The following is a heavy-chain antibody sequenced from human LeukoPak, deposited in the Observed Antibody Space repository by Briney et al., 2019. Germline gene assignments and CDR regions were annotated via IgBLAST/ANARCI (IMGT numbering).Heavy chain of an antibody. Sequence: PGGSLRLSSTASGFTFAEYGMGWVRQAPGKGLEWVSGINWIGGSTGYADSVKGRFTISRDNAKNSLYLQMNSLRAEDTALYYCARDRGYYDTNWGQGTLVTVSS. CDR2: INWIGGST. D-gene: IGHD3-22*01. CDR3: ARDRGYYDTN. V-gene: IGHV3-20*04. J-gene: IGHJ4*02. CDR1: GFTFAEYG.